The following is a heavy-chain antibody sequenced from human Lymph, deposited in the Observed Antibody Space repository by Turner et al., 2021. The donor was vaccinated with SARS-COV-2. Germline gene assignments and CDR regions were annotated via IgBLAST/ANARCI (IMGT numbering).Heavy chain of an antibody. CDR1: GYTLTELS. Sequence: HVQLVQSGAEVKKPGTSVKVCCKVSGYTLTELSIHWLRQAPGKGLEGMGGFDPEDGETIYAQKFQGRVTMTEDTSTDTAYMELSSLRSEDTAVYYCATLKSNWKLLTGRYYFDFWGQGTLVTVSS. CDR3: ATLKSNWKLLTGRYYFDF. CDR2: FDPEDGET. V-gene: IGHV1-24*01. J-gene: IGHJ4*02. D-gene: IGHD1-1*01.